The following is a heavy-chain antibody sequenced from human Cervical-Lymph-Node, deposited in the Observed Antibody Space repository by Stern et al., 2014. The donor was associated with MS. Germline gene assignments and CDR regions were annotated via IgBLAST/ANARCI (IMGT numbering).Heavy chain of an antibody. CDR3: ARGYGEYYYGMDV. V-gene: IGHV1-8*01. CDR1: GYTFTSYD. J-gene: IGHJ6*02. D-gene: IGHD4-17*01. CDR2: INPNTSDT. Sequence: HVQLVQSGAEVRKPGASVKVSCKTSGYTFTSYDINWVRQAPGQGLECMGYINPNTSDTGYAQKFQGRVAITRKNSIGAAYMELSSLRSEDTAVYFCARGYGEYYYGMDVWGQGTTVTVPS.